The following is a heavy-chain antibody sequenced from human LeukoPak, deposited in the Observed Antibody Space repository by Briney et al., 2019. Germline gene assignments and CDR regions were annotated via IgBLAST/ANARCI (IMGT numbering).Heavy chain of an antibody. Sequence: SETLSLTCAVSGGSISSGGYSWSWIRQPPGKGLEWIGYIYDSGSTYYNPSLKSRVTISVDTSKNHFSLKLSSVTAADTAVYYCASHSGGYAYWGQGTPVTVSS. V-gene: IGHV4-30-4*07. J-gene: IGHJ4*02. CDR2: IYDSGST. CDR1: GGSISSGGYS. CDR3: ASHSGGYAY. D-gene: IGHD5-12*01.